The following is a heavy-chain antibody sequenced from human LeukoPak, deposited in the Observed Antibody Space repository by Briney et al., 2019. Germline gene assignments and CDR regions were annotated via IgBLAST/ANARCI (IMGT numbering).Heavy chain of an antibody. V-gene: IGHV4-31*03. D-gene: IGHD4/OR15-4a*01. J-gene: IGHJ6*04. CDR1: GGSISSGGYY. CDR2: IHYSGST. Sequence: SETLSLTCTVSGGSISSGGYYWSWIRQHPGRGLEWIGYIHYSGSTYYNPSLKSRVTISVDTSKNQFSLKLSSVTAADTAVYYCARQDYGGHYYYGMDVWGKGTTVTVSS. CDR3: ARQDYGGHYYYGMDV.